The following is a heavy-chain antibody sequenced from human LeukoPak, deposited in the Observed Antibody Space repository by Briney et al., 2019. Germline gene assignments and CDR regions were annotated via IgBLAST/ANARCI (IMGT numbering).Heavy chain of an antibody. V-gene: IGHV3-43*02. J-gene: IGHJ3*02. CDR2: ISGDGGST. D-gene: IGHD3/OR15-3a*01. CDR3: AKDRDRLRAFDI. CDR1: GFTFDDYA. Sequence: GGSLRLSCAASGFTFDDYAMHWVRHAPGKGLEWVSLISGDGGSTYYADSVKGRFTISRDNTKNSLYLQMNSLRTEDTALYYRAKDRDRLRAFDIWGQGTMVTVSS.